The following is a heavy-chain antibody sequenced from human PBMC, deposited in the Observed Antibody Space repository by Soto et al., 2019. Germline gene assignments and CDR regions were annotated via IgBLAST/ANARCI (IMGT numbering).Heavy chain of an antibody. CDR2: IDPSDSYT. D-gene: IGHD1-7*01. Sequence: PGDSLKISCKGSGYSFTSYWISWVRQMPGKGLEWMGRIDPSDSYTNYSPSFQGHVTISADKSISTAYLQWSSLKASDTAMYYCARQHATGRITGTAYYYGMDVWGQGTTVTVSS. CDR1: GYSFTSYW. CDR3: ARQHATGRITGTAYYYGMDV. J-gene: IGHJ6*02. V-gene: IGHV5-10-1*01.